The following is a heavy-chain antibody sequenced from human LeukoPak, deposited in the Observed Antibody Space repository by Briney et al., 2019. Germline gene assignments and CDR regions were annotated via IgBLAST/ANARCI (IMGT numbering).Heavy chain of an antibody. J-gene: IGHJ4*02. D-gene: IGHD3-10*01. CDR1: GFTFSSYS. CDR2: ISSGGSGI. V-gene: IGHV3-48*04. Sequence: PGGSLRLSCAASGFTFSSYSMNWVRQAPGKGLEWVSYISSGGSGIYYADSVKGRFTISRDYGKNSLYLQMNSLRVEDTAVYYCAKLAKYFYGSETFYFFEHWGQGTPVTATS. CDR3: AKLAKYFYGSETFYFFEH.